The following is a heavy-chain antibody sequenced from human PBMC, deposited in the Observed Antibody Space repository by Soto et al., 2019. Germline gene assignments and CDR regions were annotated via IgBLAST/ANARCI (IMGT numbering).Heavy chain of an antibody. J-gene: IGHJ4*02. V-gene: IGHV3-72*01. CDR1: GFNIRDHY. CDR3: VREGFFTLDF. CDR2: TRNKGESYTT. Sequence: EVLLVESGGGLVQPGGSLRLSCAASGFNIRDHYMDWVRQAPGKGLEWVGLTRNKGESYTTEHAASVKGRFVISRDDSKNSVYLQMNSLKTEDTAVYYCVREGFFTLDFWGQGTLVTVSS.